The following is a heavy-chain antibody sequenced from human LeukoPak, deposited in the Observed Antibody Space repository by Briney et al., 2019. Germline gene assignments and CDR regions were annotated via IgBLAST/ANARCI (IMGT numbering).Heavy chain of an antibody. CDR2: TYYRSKWYN. V-gene: IGHV6-1*01. J-gene: IGHJ3*02. CDR1: GDSVSSNSAA. D-gene: IGHD3-22*01. Sequence: SQTLSLTCAVSGDSVSSNSAAWNWIRQSPSRGLEWLGRTYYRSKWYNDYAVSVKSRVTINPDTSKNQFSLKLSSVTAADTAVYYCARGSSYDSSGYYAFDIWGQGTMVTVSS. CDR3: ARGSSYDSSGYYAFDI.